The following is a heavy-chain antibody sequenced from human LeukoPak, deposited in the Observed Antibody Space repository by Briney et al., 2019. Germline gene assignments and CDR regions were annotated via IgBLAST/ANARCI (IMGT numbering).Heavy chain of an antibody. Sequence: SETLSLTCAVYGGSFSGYYWSWIRQPPGKGLEWIGYIYYSGSTYYNPSLKSRVTISVDTSKNQFSLKLSSVTAADTAVYYCARGPGVGELSSAPWGQGTLVTVSS. CDR1: GGSFSGYY. D-gene: IGHD3-10*01. CDR2: IYYSGST. J-gene: IGHJ5*02. CDR3: ARGPGVGELSSAP. V-gene: IGHV4-34*09.